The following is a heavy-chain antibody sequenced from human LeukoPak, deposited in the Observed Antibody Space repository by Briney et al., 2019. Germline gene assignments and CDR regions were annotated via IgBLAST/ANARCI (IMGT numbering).Heavy chain of an antibody. V-gene: IGHV1-2*02. J-gene: IGHJ4*02. D-gene: IGHD4-17*01. CDR1: GYTFTSYY. CDR2: INPNSGGT. CDR3: ARRIYDYGDYFDY. Sequence: ASVKVSCKASGYTFTSYYMHWVRQAPGQGLEWMGWINPNSGGTNYAQKFQGRVTMTRDTSISTAYMELSRLRSDDTAVYYCARRIYDYGDYFDYWGQGTLVTVSS.